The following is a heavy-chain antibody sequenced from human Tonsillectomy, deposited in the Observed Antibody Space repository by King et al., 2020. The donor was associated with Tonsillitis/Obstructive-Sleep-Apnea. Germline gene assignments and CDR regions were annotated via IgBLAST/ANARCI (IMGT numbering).Heavy chain of an antibody. CDR2: IYYSGST. D-gene: IGHD2-21*01. V-gene: IGHV4-59*01. CDR3: ARNLHILDL. J-gene: IGHJ2*01. CDR1: GGSISSYY. Sequence: VQLQESGPGLVKPSETLSLTCTVSGGSISSYYWSWIRQPPGKGLEWIGYIYYSGSTNSNPSLKSRVTISVDTSKNQFSLKLSSVTAADTAVYYCARNLHILDLWGRGTLVNVSS.